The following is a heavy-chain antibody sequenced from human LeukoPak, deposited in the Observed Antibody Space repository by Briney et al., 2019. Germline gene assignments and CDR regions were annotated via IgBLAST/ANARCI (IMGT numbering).Heavy chain of an antibody. J-gene: IGHJ6*02. CDR1: GFTFSSYA. Sequence: GGSLRLSCAASGFTFSSYAISWVRQAPGKGLEWVSAISGSGSNTYYADSVKGRFTISRDNSKNTLYLQMNSLRGEDTAVYYCATPAYSSGTWAMDVWGQGTTVTVSS. V-gene: IGHV3-23*01. CDR2: ISGSGSNT. D-gene: IGHD6-25*01. CDR3: ATPAYSSGTWAMDV.